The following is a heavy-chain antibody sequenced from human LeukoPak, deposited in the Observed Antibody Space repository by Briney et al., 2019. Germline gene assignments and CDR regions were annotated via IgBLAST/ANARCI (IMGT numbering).Heavy chain of an antibody. CDR3: ARCPRPAAVAGQADDAFDI. CDR1: GFTFSSYG. CDR2: ISRTGVAT. J-gene: IGHJ3*02. V-gene: IGHV3-23*01. D-gene: IGHD6-19*01. Sequence: GGSLRLSCAASGFTFSSYGMHWVRQAPGKGLEWVSTISRTGVATYYANSVKGRFTISRDNSKNTVYLQMNSLRAEDTAVYYCARCPRPAAVAGQADDAFDIWGQGTMVTVSS.